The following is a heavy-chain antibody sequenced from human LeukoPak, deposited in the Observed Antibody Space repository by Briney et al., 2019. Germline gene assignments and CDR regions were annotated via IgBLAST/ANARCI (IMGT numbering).Heavy chain of an antibody. D-gene: IGHD3-9*01. V-gene: IGHV4-59*08. CDR3: ARHSTYDILTGYPYYFDY. Sequence: SETLSLTCTISGGPISSYYWSWIRQPPGKGLEWIGYIYYSGSTNYNPSLKSRVTISVDTSKNQFSLELSSVTAADTAVYYCARHSTYDILTGYPYYFDYWGQGTLVTVSS. CDR2: IYYSGST. CDR1: GGPISSYY. J-gene: IGHJ4*02.